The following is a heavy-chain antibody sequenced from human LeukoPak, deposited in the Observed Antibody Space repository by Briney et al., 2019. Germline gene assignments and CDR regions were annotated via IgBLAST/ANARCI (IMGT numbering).Heavy chain of an antibody. CDR3: AKEGGTRQASEFDY. J-gene: IGHJ4*02. CDR1: GFTFSSYD. CDR2: ISGSGGST. V-gene: IGHV3-23*01. Sequence: GGSLRLSCAASGFTFSSYDMSWLRQAQGKGLEWVSAISGSGGSTYYADSVRGRFTISRDNSKNTLYLQMNSLKAEDTAVYYWAKEGGTRQASEFDYWGQGTLVTVSS. D-gene: IGHD1-26*01.